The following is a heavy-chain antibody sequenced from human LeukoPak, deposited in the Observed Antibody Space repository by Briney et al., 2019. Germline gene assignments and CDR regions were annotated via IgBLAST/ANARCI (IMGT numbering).Heavy chain of an antibody. CDR1: GFTFSSYD. V-gene: IGHV3-13*01. CDR3: ARSPLGSGQGYYFDY. D-gene: IGHD2-15*01. CDR2: IGTAGDT. J-gene: IGHJ4*02. Sequence: GGSLRLSCAASGFTFSSYDMHWVRQPTGKGLEWVSAIGTAGDTYYPGSVKGRFTISRENAKNSLYLQMNSLRAGDTAVYYCARSPLGSGQGYYFDYWGQGTLVTVSS.